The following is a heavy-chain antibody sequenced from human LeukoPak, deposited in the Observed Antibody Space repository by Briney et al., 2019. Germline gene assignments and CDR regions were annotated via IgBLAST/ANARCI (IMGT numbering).Heavy chain of an antibody. D-gene: IGHD6-13*01. V-gene: IGHV3-23*01. CDR3: AKVGSSSWYVHY. CDR2: ISGSGGST. Sequence: GGSLRLSCATSGFTFSSYAMSWVRQAPGKGLEWVSAISGSGGSTYYADSVKGRFTISRDNSKNTLYLQMNSLRAEDTAVYYCAKVGSSSWYVHYWGQGTLVTVSS. CDR1: GFTFSSYA. J-gene: IGHJ4*02.